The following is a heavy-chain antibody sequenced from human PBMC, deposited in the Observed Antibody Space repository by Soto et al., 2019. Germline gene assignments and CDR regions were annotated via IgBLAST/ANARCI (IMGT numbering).Heavy chain of an antibody. CDR2: IFPGDSDT. J-gene: IGHJ4*02. D-gene: IGHD4-4*01. CDR3: AAGSNYGGAFLY. Sequence: GGSLRLSCKAAGYTFTTSWIGWVRQVPGKGLEWMGVIFPGDSDTRYSPSFEGHVSISADKSITSAYLEWSTLKASDTAIYYCAAGSNYGGAFLYWGQGSLVTVSS. CDR1: GYTFTTSW. V-gene: IGHV5-51*01.